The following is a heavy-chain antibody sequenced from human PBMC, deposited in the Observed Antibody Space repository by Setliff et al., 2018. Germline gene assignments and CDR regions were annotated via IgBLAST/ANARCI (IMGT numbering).Heavy chain of an antibody. J-gene: IGHJ4*02. Sequence: SLTCAVSGYSISSGYYWGWIRQPPGKGLEWIGSIYHSGSTYYNPSLKSRVTISVDTSKNQFSLKLSSVTAADTAVYYCARGVAAAGPFDYWGQGTLVTVSS. CDR2: IYHSGST. CDR3: ARGVAAAGPFDY. CDR1: GYSISSGYY. V-gene: IGHV4-38-2*01. D-gene: IGHD6-13*01.